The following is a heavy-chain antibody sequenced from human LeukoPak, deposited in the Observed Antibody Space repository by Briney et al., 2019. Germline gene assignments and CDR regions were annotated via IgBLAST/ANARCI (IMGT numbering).Heavy chain of an antibody. CDR1: GYTFTGYY. V-gene: IGHV1-2*02. D-gene: IGHD4-17*01. Sequence: GASVKVSCKASGYTFTGYYMHWVRQAPGQGLEWMGWINPNSGGTNYAQKFQGRVTMTRDTSISTAYMELSRLRSDDTAVYYCARGPRDGDYRYYFDYWGQGTLVTVSS. J-gene: IGHJ4*02. CDR2: INPNSGGT. CDR3: ARGPRDGDYRYYFDY.